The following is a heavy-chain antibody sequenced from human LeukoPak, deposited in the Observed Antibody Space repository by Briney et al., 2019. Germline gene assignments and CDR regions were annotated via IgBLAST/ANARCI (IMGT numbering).Heavy chain of an antibody. J-gene: IGHJ6*03. Sequence: ASETLSLTCTVSGGSISSSSYYWGWIRQPPGKGLEWIGSIYYSGSAYYNPSLKSRVTISVDKSKNQFSLKLSSVTAADTAVYYCARDPGKRWSSPSRYMDVWGKGTTVTVSS. CDR2: IYYSGSA. CDR3: ARDPGKRWSSPSRYMDV. D-gene: IGHD4-23*01. V-gene: IGHV4-39*07. CDR1: GGSISSSSYY.